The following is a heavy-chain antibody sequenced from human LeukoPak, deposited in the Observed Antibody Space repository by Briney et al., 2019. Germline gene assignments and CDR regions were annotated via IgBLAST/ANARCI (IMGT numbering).Heavy chain of an antibody. CDR1: GFTFSSYA. D-gene: IGHD3-22*01. V-gene: IGHV3-30-3*01. CDR2: ISYDGSNK. J-gene: IGHJ1*01. CDR3: AREREDYYDSSGYLEYFQH. Sequence: GGSLRLSCTASGFTFSSYAMHWVRQAPGKGLEWVAVISYDGSNKYYADSVKGRFTISRDNSKNTLYLQMNSLRAEDTAVYYCAREREDYYDSSGYLEYFQHWGQGTLVTVSS.